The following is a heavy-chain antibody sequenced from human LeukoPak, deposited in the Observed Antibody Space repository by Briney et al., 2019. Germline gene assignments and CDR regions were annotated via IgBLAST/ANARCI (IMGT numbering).Heavy chain of an antibody. J-gene: IGHJ4*02. CDR2: ISSSGGST. CDR3: AKCVAGERWLQLGYYFDY. CDR1: GFTFSSYA. V-gene: IGHV3-23*01. Sequence: QSGGSLRLSCAASGFTFSSYAMSWVRQAPGKGLEWVSAISSSGGSTYYADSVKGRFTISRDNSKNTLYLQMNSLRAEDTAVYYCAKCVAGERWLQLGYYFDYWGQGTLVTVSS. D-gene: IGHD5-24*01.